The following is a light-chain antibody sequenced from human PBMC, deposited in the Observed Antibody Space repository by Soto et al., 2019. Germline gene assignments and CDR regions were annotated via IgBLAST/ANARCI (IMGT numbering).Light chain of an antibody. CDR1: QSAISN. J-gene: IGKJ1*01. Sequence: EIVMTQSPATLSVSPGERVTLSCRASQSAISNLAWYQQKSGQAPRLLIYGASSRATGIPDRFSGSGSGTDFTRTISRLEPEDFAVYYCQQYDKWPRTFGQGTKVDI. V-gene: IGKV3D-15*01. CDR3: QQYDKWPRT. CDR2: GAS.